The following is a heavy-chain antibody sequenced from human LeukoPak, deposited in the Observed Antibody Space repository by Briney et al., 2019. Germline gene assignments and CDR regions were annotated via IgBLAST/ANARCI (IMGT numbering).Heavy chain of an antibody. Sequence: GGSLRLSCAASGFTFSSYWMSWVRQAPGKGLEWVANIKQDGSEKYYVDSVKGRFTISRDNAKNSLYLQMNSLRAEDTAVYYCARDGGDLWFGESRVYYFDYWGQGTLVTVSS. CDR3: ARDGGDLWFGESRVYYFDY. CDR1: GFTFSSYW. CDR2: IKQDGSEK. J-gene: IGHJ4*02. D-gene: IGHD3-10*01. V-gene: IGHV3-7*03.